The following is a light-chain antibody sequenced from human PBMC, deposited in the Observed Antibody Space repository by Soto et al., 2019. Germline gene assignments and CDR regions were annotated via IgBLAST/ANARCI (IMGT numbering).Light chain of an antibody. CDR2: LNSDGSH. J-gene: IGLJ1*01. Sequence: QSVLTQSPSASASLGASVKLTCTLSSGHSSYAIAWHQQQPEKGPRYLMKLNSDGSHSKGDGIPDRFSGSSSGAERYLTISSLQSEDEADYYCPTWGTGTFYVFGTGTKLTVL. CDR1: SGHSSYA. V-gene: IGLV4-69*01. CDR3: PTWGTGTFYV.